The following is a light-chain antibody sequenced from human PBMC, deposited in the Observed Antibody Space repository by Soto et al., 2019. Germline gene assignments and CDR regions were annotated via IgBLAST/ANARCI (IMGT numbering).Light chain of an antibody. V-gene: IGLV2-8*01. CDR1: SSDVGAF. J-gene: IGLJ2*01. CDR2: EVT. CDR3: NSYAGSNNLV. Sequence: QSVLTQPPSASWSPGQSVTISCTGTSSDVGAFVSWYQQHPGRAPKLLIYEVTERPSGVPDRFSGSKSGNTASLTVSGLQAEDEADYYCNSYAGSNNLVFGGGTQLTVL.